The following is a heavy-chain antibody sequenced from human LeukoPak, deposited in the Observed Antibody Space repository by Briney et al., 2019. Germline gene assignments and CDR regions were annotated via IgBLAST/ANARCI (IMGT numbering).Heavy chain of an antibody. CDR2: INPNSGGT. V-gene: IGHV1-2*02. CDR3: ARDLVWQWLMGMDV. J-gene: IGHJ6*02. D-gene: IGHD6-19*01. Sequence: ASVKVSCKASGYTFTGYYMHWVRQAPGQGLEWMGWINPNSGGTNYAQKFQGRVTMTRDTSISKAYMELSRLRSDDTAVYYCARDLVWQWLMGMDVWGQGTTVTVSS. CDR1: GYTFTGYY.